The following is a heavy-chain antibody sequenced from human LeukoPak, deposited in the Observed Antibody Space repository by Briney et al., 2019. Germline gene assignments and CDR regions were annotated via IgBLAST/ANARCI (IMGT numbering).Heavy chain of an antibody. V-gene: IGHV3-23*01. CDR2: IGVSGGST. J-gene: IGHJ4*02. Sequence: PGGSLRLSCAASGFTFSNYALSWVLQAPGKGLEWVSTIGVSGGSTYYADSVEGRFTISRDNSKNTLYLQMNSLRAEDTAVYYCAKDTLYYDILTGFDYWGQGTRVTVSS. D-gene: IGHD3-9*01. CDR1: GFTFSNYA. CDR3: AKDTLYYDILTGFDY.